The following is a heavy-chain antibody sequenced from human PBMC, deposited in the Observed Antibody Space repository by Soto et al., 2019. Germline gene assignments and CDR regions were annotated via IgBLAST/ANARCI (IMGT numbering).Heavy chain of an antibody. CDR1: GFTFSSYA. Sequence: GGSLRLSCAASGFTFSSYAMHWVRQAPGKGLEWVAVISYDGSNKYYADSVKGRFTISRDNSKNTLYLQMNSLRAEDTAVYYCARDGGIAARPVSWGWFDPWGQGTLVTVSS. J-gene: IGHJ5*02. D-gene: IGHD6-6*01. CDR3: ARDGGIAARPVSWGWFDP. CDR2: ISYDGSNK. V-gene: IGHV3-30-3*01.